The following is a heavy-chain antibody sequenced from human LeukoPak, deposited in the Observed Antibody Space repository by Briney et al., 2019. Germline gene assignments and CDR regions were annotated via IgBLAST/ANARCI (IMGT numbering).Heavy chain of an antibody. CDR1: GYTFTSYG. CDR3: AREGLGELTLDY. V-gene: IGHV1-18*01. J-gene: IGHJ4*02. Sequence: ASVKVSCKASGYTFTSYGISWVRRAPGQGLEWMGWISTYNGDTNYAQRLQGRVTMTTDTSTSTAYMELRSLRSDDTAVYYCAREGLGELTLDYWGQGTLVTVSS. CDR2: ISTYNGDT. D-gene: IGHD3-16*01.